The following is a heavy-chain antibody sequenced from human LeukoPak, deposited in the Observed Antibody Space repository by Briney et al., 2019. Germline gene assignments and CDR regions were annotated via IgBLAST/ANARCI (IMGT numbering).Heavy chain of an antibody. D-gene: IGHD6-19*01. CDR3: ARQVPGSPRFFDY. CDR2: IYPGDSDT. Sequence: GESLKISCKGSGYTFSSYWIGWVRQMPGKGLEWMGIIYPGDSDTRYSPSFQGQVTISADKSISTAYLQWSSLKASDTAMYYYARQVPGSPRFFDYWGQGTLVTVSS. V-gene: IGHV5-51*01. CDR1: GYTFSSYW. J-gene: IGHJ4*02.